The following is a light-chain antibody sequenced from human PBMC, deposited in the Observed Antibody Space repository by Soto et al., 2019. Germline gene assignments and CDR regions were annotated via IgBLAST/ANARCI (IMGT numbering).Light chain of an antibody. CDR3: SSYAGSNNVV. J-gene: IGLJ2*01. CDR1: SSDVGGYNY. Sequence: QSALTQPPSASGSPGQSVTISCTGTSSDVGGYNYVSWYQQHPGKAPKLMIYDDNQRPSGVPDRFSGSKSGNTPSLTVSGLQAEDEADCHCSSYAGSNNVVFGGGTKLPVL. V-gene: IGLV2-8*01. CDR2: DDN.